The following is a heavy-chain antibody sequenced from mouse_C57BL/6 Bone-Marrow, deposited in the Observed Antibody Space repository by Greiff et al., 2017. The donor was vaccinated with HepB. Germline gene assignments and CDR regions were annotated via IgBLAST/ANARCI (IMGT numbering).Heavy chain of an antibody. CDR3: ARFTTVVAPYYFDY. D-gene: IGHD1-1*01. V-gene: IGHV1-22*01. J-gene: IGHJ2*01. CDR1: GYTFTDYN. CDR2: INPNNGGT. Sequence: EVQLQQSGPELVKPGASVKMSCKASGYTFTDYNMHWVKQSHGKSLEWIGYINPNNGGTSYNQKFKGKATLTVNKSSSTAYMELRSLTSEDSAVYYCARFTTVVAPYYFDYWGQGTTLTVSS.